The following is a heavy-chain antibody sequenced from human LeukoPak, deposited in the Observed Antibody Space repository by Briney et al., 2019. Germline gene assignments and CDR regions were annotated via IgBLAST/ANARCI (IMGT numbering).Heavy chain of an antibody. J-gene: IGHJ4*02. CDR1: GFTFSSYA. Sequence: GGSLRLSCAASGFTFSSYAMSWVRQAPGKGLKWVSAISGSGDSTYYGDSVKGRFTISRDNSKNTLYLQMNSLRAEDTAVYYCAKTRPLDSSSWSHGDYWGQGTLVTVSS. D-gene: IGHD6-13*01. CDR3: AKTRPLDSSSWSHGDY. CDR2: ISGSGDST. V-gene: IGHV3-23*01.